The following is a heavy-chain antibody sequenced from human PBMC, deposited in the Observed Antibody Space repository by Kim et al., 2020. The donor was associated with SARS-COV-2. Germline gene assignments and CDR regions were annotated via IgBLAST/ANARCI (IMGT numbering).Heavy chain of an antibody. V-gene: IGHV1-2*02. CDR1: GYTFTGYY. CDR2: INPNSGGT. Sequence: ASVKVSCKASGYTFTGYYMHWVRQAPGQGLEWMGWINPNSGGTNYAQKFQGRVTMTRDTSISTAYMELSRLRSDDTAVYYCARVPRTVAGPKYYFDYWGQGTLVTVSS. CDR3: ARVPRTVAGPKYYFDY. D-gene: IGHD6-19*01. J-gene: IGHJ4*02.